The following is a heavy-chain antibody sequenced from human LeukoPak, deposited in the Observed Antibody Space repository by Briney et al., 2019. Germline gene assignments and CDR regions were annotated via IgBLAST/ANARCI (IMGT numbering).Heavy chain of an antibody. V-gene: IGHV1-2*02. CDR3: ARVGNMYYFDY. J-gene: IGHJ4*02. CDR1: GYTFTGYY. Sequence: GASVKVSCKASGYTFTGYYMHWVRQAPGQGLEWMGWINPNSGGTNYAQKFQGRVTMTRDTSISSAYMELSGLTSDDTAVYYCARVGNMYYFDYWGQGTLVTVSS. D-gene: IGHD1/OR15-1a*01. CDR2: INPNSGGT.